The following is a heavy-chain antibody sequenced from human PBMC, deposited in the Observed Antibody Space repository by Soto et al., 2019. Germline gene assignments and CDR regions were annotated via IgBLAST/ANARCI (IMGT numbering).Heavy chain of an antibody. Sequence: PGGSLKISCAASGFTFSSYWMSWVRQAPGKGLEWVANIKQDGSEKYYVDSVKGRFTISRDNAKNSLYLQMNSLRAEDTAVYYCATDVETTVTTWYYYGMDVWGQGTTVTVSS. J-gene: IGHJ6*02. CDR2: IKQDGSEK. CDR3: ATDVETTVTTWYYYGMDV. D-gene: IGHD4-4*01. CDR1: GFTFSSYW. V-gene: IGHV3-7*04.